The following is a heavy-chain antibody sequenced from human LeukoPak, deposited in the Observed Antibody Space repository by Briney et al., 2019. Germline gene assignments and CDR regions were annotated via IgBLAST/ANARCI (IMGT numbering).Heavy chain of an antibody. CDR1: GGSFSGYY. J-gene: IGHJ6*03. CDR2: INHSGST. CDR3: ARAGRYSYGGVTDYYYYMDV. D-gene: IGHD5-18*01. V-gene: IGHV4-34*01. Sequence: SETLSLTCAVYGGSFSGYYWSWIRQPPGKGLEWIGEINHSGSTNYNPSLKSRVTISVDMSKNQFSLKLSSVTAADTAVYYCARAGRYSYGGVTDYYYYMDVWGKGTTVTVSS.